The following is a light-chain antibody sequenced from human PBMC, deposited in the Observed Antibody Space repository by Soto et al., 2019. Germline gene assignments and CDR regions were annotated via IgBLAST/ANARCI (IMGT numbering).Light chain of an antibody. V-gene: IGLV1-40*01. CDR1: SSNIGAGYD. CDR2: GNS. Sequence: QLVLTQPPSVSGAPGQRVTISCTGSSSNIGAGYDVHWYQQLPGTAPKLLIYGNSNRPSGVPDRFSGSKAGTSASLAITGLPDEDEADYYCQSYDSNLSVVFGGGTKLTVL. CDR3: QSYDSNLSVV. J-gene: IGLJ2*01.